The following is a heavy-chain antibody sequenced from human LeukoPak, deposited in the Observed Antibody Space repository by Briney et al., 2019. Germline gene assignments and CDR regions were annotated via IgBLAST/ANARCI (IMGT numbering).Heavy chain of an antibody. J-gene: IGHJ6*02. D-gene: IGHD3-10*01. CDR2: IYTSGST. CDR1: GGSISSGSYY. CDR3: ARDFPLWFGESPQGYYYGTDV. Sequence: SQTLSLTCAVSGGSISSGSYYWSWIRQPAGKGLEWIGRIYTSGSTNYNPSLKSRVTISVDTSKNQFSLKLSSVTAADTAVYYCARDFPLWFGESPQGYYYGTDVWGQGTTVTVSS. V-gene: IGHV4-61*02.